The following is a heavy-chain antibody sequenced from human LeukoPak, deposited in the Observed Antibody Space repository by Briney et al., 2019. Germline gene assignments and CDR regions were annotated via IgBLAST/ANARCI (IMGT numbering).Heavy chain of an antibody. D-gene: IGHD6-6*01. J-gene: IGHJ4*02. CDR1: GFTFSSYG. CDR3: AKDQQLVPYFDY. V-gene: IGHV3-30*02. Sequence: GGSLRLSCAASGFTFSSYGMHWVRQAPGKGLEWVAVIWYDGSNKYYADSVKGRFTISRDNSKNTLYLQMNSLRAEDTAVYYCAKDQQLVPYFDYWGQGTLVTVSS. CDR2: IWYDGSNK.